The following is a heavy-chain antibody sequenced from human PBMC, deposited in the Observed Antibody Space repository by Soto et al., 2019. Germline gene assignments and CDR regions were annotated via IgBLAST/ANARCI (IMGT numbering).Heavy chain of an antibody. D-gene: IGHD3-3*01. CDR1: GFTFSSYS. CDR3: ARENDDFWSGYYKGEIDY. Sequence: EVQLVESGGGLVQPGGSLRLSCAASGFTFSSYSMNWVRQAPGKGLEWVSYISSSTSTIYYADSVKGRFTFSRDNAKNSLYLQMHTLRDEDTAVYYCARENDDFWSGYYKGEIDYWGQGTLVTVSS. V-gene: IGHV3-48*02. J-gene: IGHJ4*02. CDR2: ISSSTSTI.